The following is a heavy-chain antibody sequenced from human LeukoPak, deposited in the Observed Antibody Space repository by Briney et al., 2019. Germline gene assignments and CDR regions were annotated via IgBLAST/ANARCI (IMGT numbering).Heavy chain of an antibody. D-gene: IGHD5-18*01. CDR2: IIPIFGTA. CDR1: GGTFSSYA. CDR3: ARGRGYSYGPFDY. J-gene: IGHJ4*02. V-gene: IGHV1-69*05. Sequence: SVKVSCKASGGTFSSYAISWVRQAPGQGLEWMGGIIPIFGTANYAQKFQGRVTITTDESTSTAYMELSSLRSGDTAVYYCARGRGYSYGPFDYWGQGTLVTVSS.